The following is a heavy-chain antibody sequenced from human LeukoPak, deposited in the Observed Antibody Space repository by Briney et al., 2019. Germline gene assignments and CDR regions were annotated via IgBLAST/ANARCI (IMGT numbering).Heavy chain of an antibody. Sequence: GGSLRLSCAVSRINFNSYWMTWVRQAPGKGLEWVANIKQDGSETYYMDSVKGRFSISRDNAKNSLYLQMNSLRADDTAVYYCARDLSDFWTGYFFDSWGQGTLVTVSS. D-gene: IGHD3/OR15-3a*01. CDR1: RINFNSYW. CDR3: ARDLSDFWTGYFFDS. V-gene: IGHV3-7*01. J-gene: IGHJ4*02. CDR2: IKQDGSET.